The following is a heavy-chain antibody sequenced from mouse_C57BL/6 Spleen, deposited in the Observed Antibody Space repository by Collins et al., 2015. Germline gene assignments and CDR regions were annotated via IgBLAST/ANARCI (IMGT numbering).Heavy chain of an antibody. Sequence: DVQLVESGGGLVQPGGSRKLSCAASGFTFSSFGMHWVRQAPEKGLEWVAYISSGSSTIYYADTVKGRFTISRDNPKNTLFLQMTSLRSEDTAMYYCARRDYAYYAMDYWGQGTSVTVSS. D-gene: IGHD2-4*01. CDR1: GFTFSSFG. CDR3: ARRDYAYYAMDY. CDR2: ISSGSSTI. V-gene: IGHV5-17*02. J-gene: IGHJ4*01.